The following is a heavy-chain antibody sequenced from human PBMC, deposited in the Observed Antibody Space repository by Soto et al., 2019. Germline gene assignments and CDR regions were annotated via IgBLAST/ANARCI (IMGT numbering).Heavy chain of an antibody. CDR1: GGSISSYY. J-gene: IGHJ6*02. CDR3: ARDYSSSASFRYGMDV. Sequence: SETLSLTCTVSGGSISSYYWSWIRQPPGKGLEWIGYVYYTGSTNYNPSLKSRVTISVDTSKNQFSLRLSSVTAADTAVYYCARDYSSSASFRYGMDVWGQGTTVTVSS. D-gene: IGHD6-6*01. CDR2: VYYTGST. V-gene: IGHV4-59*01.